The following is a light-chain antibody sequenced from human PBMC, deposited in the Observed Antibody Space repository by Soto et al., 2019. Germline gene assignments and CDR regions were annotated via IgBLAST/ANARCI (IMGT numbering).Light chain of an antibody. CDR2: GAS. V-gene: IGKV3-15*01. Sequence: KVMTQSPATLSVSPGERATLSCRASQSVNSNLAWYPQKPGQAPRLLLYGASTRAIGIPARFSGSASGTEFTLTISSLQSEDSAVYYCQQYNDWPLTFGGGTKVEI. CDR1: QSVNSN. J-gene: IGKJ4*01. CDR3: QQYNDWPLT.